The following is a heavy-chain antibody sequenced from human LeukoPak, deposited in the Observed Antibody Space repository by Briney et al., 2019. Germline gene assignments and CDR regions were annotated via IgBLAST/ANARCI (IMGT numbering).Heavy chain of an antibody. CDR3: AKFQGMILTDYRLNR. Sequence: GGSLRLSCTASGLPFSNLAMGWVRQSPGKGLEWISTMTGGGGPYYADSVKGRFTISRDNSKSTLYLQMNSLGVEDTAIYFCAKFQGMILTDYRLNRWGQGTLVTVSS. J-gene: IGHJ5*02. CDR2: MTGGGGP. D-gene: IGHD3-9*01. V-gene: IGHV3-23*01. CDR1: GLPFSNLA.